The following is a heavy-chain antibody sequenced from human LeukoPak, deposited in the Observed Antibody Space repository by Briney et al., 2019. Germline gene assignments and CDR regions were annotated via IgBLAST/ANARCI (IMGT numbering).Heavy chain of an antibody. J-gene: IGHJ5*02. Sequence: PSEALSLTCAVSGGSISSSSYYWGWIRQPPGKGLEWIGSIYYSGSTYYNPSLKSRVTISVDTSKNQFSLKLSSVTAADTAVYYCARSPAGQWLVRRWFDPWGQGTLVTVSS. CDR2: IYYSGST. CDR3: ARSPAGQWLVRRWFDP. D-gene: IGHD6-19*01. V-gene: IGHV4-39*01. CDR1: GGSISSSSYY.